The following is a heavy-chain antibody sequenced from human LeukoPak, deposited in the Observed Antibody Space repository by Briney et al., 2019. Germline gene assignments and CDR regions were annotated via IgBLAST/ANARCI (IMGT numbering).Heavy chain of an antibody. V-gene: IGHV3-7*01. CDR2: IKQDGSEK. J-gene: IGHJ6*02. CDR3: ARVRGSKSMDV. Sequence: GGSLRLSCAASRFIFSSYWMNWVRQSPGKGLECVASIKQDGSEKYYVDSVKGRFTISRDNAKNSLYLQMSSLRVEDTAVYYCARVRGSKSMDVWGQGTTVTVSS. CDR1: RFIFSSYW. D-gene: IGHD3-10*01.